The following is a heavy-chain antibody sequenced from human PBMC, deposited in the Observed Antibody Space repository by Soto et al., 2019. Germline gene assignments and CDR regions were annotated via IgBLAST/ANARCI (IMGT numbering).Heavy chain of an antibody. CDR2: LSYSEST. V-gene: IGHV4-59*01. J-gene: IGHJ4*02. D-gene: IGHD3-10*01. Sequence: SETLSLTCTVSGDSISGYSWRWIRQHPGKGLEWIGYLSYSESTTSTPSLKSRVTISVDTSKNQFSLELSSVTAADTSVYFCARDGGTYLTRYFDSWGQGALVTVSS. CDR1: GDSISGYS. CDR3: ARDGGTYLTRYFDS.